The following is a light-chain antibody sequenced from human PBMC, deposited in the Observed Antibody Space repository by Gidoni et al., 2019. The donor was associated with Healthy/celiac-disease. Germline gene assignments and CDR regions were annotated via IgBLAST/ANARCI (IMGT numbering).Light chain of an antibody. CDR2: LGS. J-gene: IGKJ2*01. CDR3: MQALQTPAT. V-gene: IGKV2-28*01. CDR1: QSLLHSNGYNY. Sequence: VMTQSPLSLPVTPGEPASISCRSSQSLLHSNGYNYLDWYLQKPGQSPQLLIYLGSNRASGVPDRFSGSGSGTDFTLKISRVEAEDVGVYYCMQALQTPATFGQGTKLEIK.